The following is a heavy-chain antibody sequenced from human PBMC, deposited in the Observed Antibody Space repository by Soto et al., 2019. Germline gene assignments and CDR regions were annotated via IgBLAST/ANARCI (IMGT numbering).Heavy chain of an antibody. CDR1: GFTFSSYA. J-gene: IGHJ5*02. V-gene: IGHV3-23*01. CDR3: AKDIVIMVYAIPGGACFDP. Sequence: GGSLRLSCAASGFTFSSYAMSWVRQAPGKGLEWVSAISGSGGSTYYADSVKGRFTISRDNSKNTLYLQMNSLRTEDTAVYYCAKDIVIMVYAIPGGACFDPWGQGTLVTVSS. D-gene: IGHD2-8*01. CDR2: ISGSGGST.